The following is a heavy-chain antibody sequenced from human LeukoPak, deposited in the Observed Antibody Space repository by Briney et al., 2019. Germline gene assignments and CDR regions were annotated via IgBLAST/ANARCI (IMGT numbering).Heavy chain of an antibody. Sequence: PSETLSLTCTVSGGSISSSSYYWGWIRQPPGKGLEWIGSIYYSGSTYYNPSLKSRVTISVDTSKTQVSLKLSSVTAADTAVYYCATAPGSGYYFAIDCWGQGALVTVSS. V-gene: IGHV4-39*01. J-gene: IGHJ4*02. CDR3: ATAPGSGYYFAIDC. CDR2: IYYSGST. CDR1: GGSISSSSYY. D-gene: IGHD3-3*01.